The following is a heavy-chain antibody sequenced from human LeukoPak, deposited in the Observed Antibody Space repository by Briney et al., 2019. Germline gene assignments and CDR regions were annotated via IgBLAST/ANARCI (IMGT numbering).Heavy chain of an antibody. CDR3: ARRSLWFGEGDYFDY. V-gene: IGHV4-59*08. CDR2: IYYSGST. Sequence: PSETLSLTCTVSGGSISSYYWSWIRQPPGKGLEWIGYIYYSGSTNYNPSLKSRVTISVDTSKNQFSLKLSSVTAADTAVYYCARRSLWFGEGDYFDYWGQGTLVTVSS. J-gene: IGHJ4*02. D-gene: IGHD3-10*01. CDR1: GGSISSYY.